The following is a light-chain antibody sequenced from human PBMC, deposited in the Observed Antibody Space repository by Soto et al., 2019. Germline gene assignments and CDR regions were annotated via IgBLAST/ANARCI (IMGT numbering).Light chain of an antibody. Sequence: DIVLTQSPGTLSLSPGERATLSCRASQSVNSNFAWYQQKTGQAPRLLIYDASSRATGIPVRFSGSGSGTDFTLTISTLEPEDFADYYCQQRNNWPWAFGQGTKVEVK. CDR2: DAS. CDR3: QQRNNWPWA. CDR1: QSVNSN. V-gene: IGKV3-11*01. J-gene: IGKJ1*01.